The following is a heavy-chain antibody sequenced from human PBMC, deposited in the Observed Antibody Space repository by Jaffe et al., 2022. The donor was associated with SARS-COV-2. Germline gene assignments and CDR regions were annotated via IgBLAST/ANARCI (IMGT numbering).Heavy chain of an antibody. CDR3: TPGYFDSSGSYHGDDAFDF. V-gene: IGHV3-15*01. CDR2: IKTKAHGGTT. Sequence: EVQLVESGGGLVKPGESLRLSCAASGFTFTNAYMTWVRQAPGKGLEWVGRIKTKAHGGTTDYAAPVKGRFTISRDDSKNTLYLQMNSLKTEDTAVYYCTPGYFDSSGSYHGDDAFDFWGQGTKVTVSS. D-gene: IGHD3-22*01. CDR1: GFTFTNAY. J-gene: IGHJ3*01.